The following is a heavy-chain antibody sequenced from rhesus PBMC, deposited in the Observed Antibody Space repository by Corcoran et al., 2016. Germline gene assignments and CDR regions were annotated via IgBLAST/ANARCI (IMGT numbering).Heavy chain of an antibody. D-gene: IGHD5-42*01. CDR1: GCTFGSYY. CDR3: ARGGDIVGTVVRALRSDYGLDS. Sequence: EVQRVESGGGVVQPGGSLRLSCTGSGCTFGSYYMYWVRQAPGKGLEWVSAFITGWGTHWYPASLKVRFTISKENAKNTLYLQMDSLRAEDTAVYYCARGGDIVGTVVRALRSDYGLDSWGQGVVVTVSS. V-gene: IGHV3-8*01. J-gene: IGHJ6*01. CDR2: FITGWGTH.